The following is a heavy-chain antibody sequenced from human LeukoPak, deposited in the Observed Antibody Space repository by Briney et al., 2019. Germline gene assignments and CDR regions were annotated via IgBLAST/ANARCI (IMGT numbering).Heavy chain of an antibody. Sequence: GGSLRLSCAASGFTFSSYGMHWVRQAPGKGLEWVAVISYDGSNKYYADSVKGRFTISRDNSKNTLYLQMNSLRAEDTAVYYCAKDLISSVDPWGQGTLVTVSS. CDR3: AKDLISSVDP. CDR1: GFTFSSYG. CDR2: ISYDGSNK. V-gene: IGHV3-30*18. J-gene: IGHJ5*02. D-gene: IGHD6-6*01.